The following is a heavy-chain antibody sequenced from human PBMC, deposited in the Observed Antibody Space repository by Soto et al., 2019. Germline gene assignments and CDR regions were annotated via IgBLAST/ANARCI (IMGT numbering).Heavy chain of an antibody. J-gene: IGHJ4*02. V-gene: IGHV5-10-1*01. CDR1: GYSFTSYW. CDR3: ARLRTTVVTPLGYYFDY. D-gene: IGHD4-17*01. CDR2: IDPSDSYT. Sequence: GESLKISCNGSGYSFTSYWISWVRQMPGKGLEWMGRIDPSDSYTNYSPSFQGHVTISADKSISTAYLQWSSLKASDTAMYYCARLRTTVVTPLGYYFDYWGQGTLVTVSS.